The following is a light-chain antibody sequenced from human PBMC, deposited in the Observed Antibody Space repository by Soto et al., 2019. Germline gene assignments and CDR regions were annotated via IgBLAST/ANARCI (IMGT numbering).Light chain of an antibody. J-gene: IGKJ4*01. V-gene: IGKV1-12*01. Sequence: DIQMTQSPSSVSASLGDRVTITCRASQAISSRLAWYQQKPGKAPKLLIYAASSLQSGVPSKFSGSASGPDFSLTISSLQPEDFATYYCQQANSFPLTFGGGKMVEIK. CDR3: QQANSFPLT. CDR2: AAS. CDR1: QAISSR.